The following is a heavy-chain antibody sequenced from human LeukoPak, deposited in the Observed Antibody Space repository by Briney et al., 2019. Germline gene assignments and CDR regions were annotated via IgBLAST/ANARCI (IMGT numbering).Heavy chain of an antibody. CDR3: ARLVVVPAAKGLDY. J-gene: IGHJ4*02. V-gene: IGHV4-39*01. CDR1: GGSISSSSYY. CDR2: IYYSGST. Sequence: SETLPLTCTVSGGSISSSSYYWGWIRQPPGKGLEWIGSIYYSGSTYYNPSLKSRVTISVDTSKNQFSLKLSSVTAADTAVYYCARLVVVPAAKGLDYWGQGTLVTVSS. D-gene: IGHD2-2*01.